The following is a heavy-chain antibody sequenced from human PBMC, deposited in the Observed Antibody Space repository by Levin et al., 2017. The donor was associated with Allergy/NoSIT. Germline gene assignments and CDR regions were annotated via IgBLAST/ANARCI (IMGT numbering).Heavy chain of an antibody. CDR2: ISGSGDHS. V-gene: IGHV3-23*01. D-gene: IGHD3-10*01. J-gene: IGHJ6*03. CDR3: AKGRLQSGTYYTSYFSYYMDV. CDR1: GFTFSNNA. Sequence: GGSLRLSCVASGFTFSNNAMSWVRQAPGKGLEWVSSISGSGDHSFETDSVKGRFTVSRDNSKNTLSLQMNSLRATDTAIYYCAKGRLQSGTYYTSYFSYYMDVWGKGTTVTVSS.